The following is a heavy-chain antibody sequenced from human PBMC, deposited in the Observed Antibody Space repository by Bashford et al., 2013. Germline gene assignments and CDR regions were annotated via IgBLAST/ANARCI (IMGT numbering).Heavy chain of an antibody. CDR1: GGSISGYY. Sequence: SETLSLTCTVSGGSISGYYWSWIRQPPGKGLEWIGYIYYSGSTNYNPSLKSRVTISLDTSKKQFSLKLSSVTAADTAVYYCARLRDSSGYWYFQHWGQGTLVTVSS. D-gene: IGHD3-22*01. CDR2: IYYSGST. J-gene: IGHJ1*01. CDR3: ARLRDSSGYWYFQH. V-gene: IGHV4-59*01.